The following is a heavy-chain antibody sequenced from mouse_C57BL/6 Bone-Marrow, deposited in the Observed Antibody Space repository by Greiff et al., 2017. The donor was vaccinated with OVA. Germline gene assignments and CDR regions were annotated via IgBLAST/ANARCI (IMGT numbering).Heavy chain of an antibody. V-gene: IGHV5-4*01. CDR3: ARDRAY. Sequence: EVKLVESGEGLVKPGGTLKLSCAASGFTFSSYAMSWVRQTPEKRLEWVATISDGGSYTYYPDNVKGRFTISRDNAKNNLYLQMSHLKSEDTAMYYCARDRAYWGQGTLVTVSA. CDR1: GFTFSSYA. CDR2: ISDGGSYT. J-gene: IGHJ3*01.